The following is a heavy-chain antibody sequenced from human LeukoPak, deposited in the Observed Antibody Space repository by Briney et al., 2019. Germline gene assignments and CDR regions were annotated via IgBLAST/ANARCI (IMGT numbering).Heavy chain of an antibody. V-gene: IGHV3-23*01. CDR1: GFTFSSYA. Sequence: GGSLRLSCAASGFTFSSYAMSWVRQAPGKGLEWVSGISGSAGVTYSADSVKGRFTISRDNSKNTLYLHMNSLRAEDTAVYYCAKEDIVVVPAAGAYYYYMDVWGKGTTVTVSS. D-gene: IGHD2-2*01. J-gene: IGHJ6*03. CDR3: AKEDIVVVPAAGAYYYYMDV. CDR2: ISGSAGVT.